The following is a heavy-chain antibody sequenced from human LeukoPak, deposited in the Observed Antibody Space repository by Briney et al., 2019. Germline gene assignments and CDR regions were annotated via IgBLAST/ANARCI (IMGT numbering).Heavy chain of an antibody. D-gene: IGHD6-6*01. CDR1: GGSISSYY. V-gene: IGHV4-4*07. J-gene: IGHJ5*02. CDR3: ARDHGRGSSPSGGWFDP. Sequence: SETLSLTCTVSGGSISSYYWSWIRQPAGKGLEWIGRIYTRGSTNYNPSLKSRVTMSVDTSKNQFSLKLSSVTAADTAVYYCARDHGRGSSPSGGWFDPWGQGTLVTVSS. CDR2: IYTRGST.